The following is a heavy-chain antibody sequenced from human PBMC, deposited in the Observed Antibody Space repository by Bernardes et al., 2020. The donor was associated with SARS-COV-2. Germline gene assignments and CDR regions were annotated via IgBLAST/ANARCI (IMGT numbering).Heavy chain of an antibody. CDR3: ARGEDYYDSSGYGSSGAVDM. CDR1: GYTFTSYA. J-gene: IGHJ3*02. D-gene: IGHD3-22*01. Sequence: ASMKVSCKASGYTFTSYAMHWVRQAPGQRLEWMGWINAGNGNTKYSQKFQGRVTITRDTSASTAYMELSSLRSEDTAVYYCARGEDYYDSSGYGSSGAVDMWRK. V-gene: IGHV1-3*01. CDR2: INAGNGNT.